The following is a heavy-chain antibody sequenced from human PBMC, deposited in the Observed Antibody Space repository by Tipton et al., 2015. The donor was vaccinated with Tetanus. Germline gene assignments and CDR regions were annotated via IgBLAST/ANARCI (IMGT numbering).Heavy chain of an antibody. D-gene: IGHD2-2*01. J-gene: IGHJ5*02. CDR2: IYYSGRT. CDR1: GGSVSNSDYY. CDR3: ARGQLLSRDWFDP. V-gene: IGHV4-61*08. Sequence: LRLSCTVSGGSVSNSDYYWSWIRQPPGKGLEWIGYIYYSGRTNYNPSLKSRVTTSVDTSKNQFSLKLSSVTAADTAVYYCARGQLLSRDWFDPWGQGTLVTVSS.